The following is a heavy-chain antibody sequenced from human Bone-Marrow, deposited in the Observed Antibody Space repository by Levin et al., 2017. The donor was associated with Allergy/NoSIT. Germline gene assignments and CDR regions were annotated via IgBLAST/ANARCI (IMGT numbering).Heavy chain of an antibody. D-gene: IGHD2-15*01. CDR2: ISGSGGRT. V-gene: IGHV3-23*01. CDR1: GFTFSSYA. Sequence: GGSLRLSCAASGFTFSSYAMSWVRQAPGKGLERVSGISGSGGRTYYADSVKGRFTISRDNSKNTLYLQMNSLRAEDTAVYYCAEGGGHCSSGGCLYYWGQGTLVTVSS. CDR3: AEGGGHCSSGGCLYY. J-gene: IGHJ4*02.